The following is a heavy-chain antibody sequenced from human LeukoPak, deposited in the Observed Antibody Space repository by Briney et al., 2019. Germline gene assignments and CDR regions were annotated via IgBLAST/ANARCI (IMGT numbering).Heavy chain of an antibody. CDR2: IYSGGNT. J-gene: IGHJ6*03. CDR1: GLTVSSNC. V-gene: IGHV3-53*05. Sequence: GGSLRLSCTASGLTVSSNCMSWVRQAPGKGLEWVSFIYSGGNTYYADSVKGRFTISRDNSKNTLYLQMNSLRAEDTALYYCARVRLGYCSGGSCSRGGTPMDVWGKGTTVTISS. D-gene: IGHD2-15*01. CDR3: ARVRLGYCSGGSCSRGGTPMDV.